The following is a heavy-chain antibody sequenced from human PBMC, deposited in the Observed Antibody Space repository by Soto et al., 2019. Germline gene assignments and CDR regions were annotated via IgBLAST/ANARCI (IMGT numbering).Heavy chain of an antibody. CDR3: ARGGGPYVWFNEF. CDR2: IIPVFGTT. V-gene: IGHV1-69*13. Sequence: SVKVSCKDSGGLFSSFAISWVRQAPGQGLEWMGGIIPVFGTTNYAQKFQGRVTITADESTNTAYMELSSLTSDDTAMYYCARGGGPYVWFNEFWGQGTQVTVYS. J-gene: IGHJ4*02. CDR1: GGLFSSFA. D-gene: IGHD3-16*01.